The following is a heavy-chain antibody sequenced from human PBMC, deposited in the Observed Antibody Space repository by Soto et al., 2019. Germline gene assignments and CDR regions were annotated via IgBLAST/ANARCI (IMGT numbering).Heavy chain of an antibody. Sequence: GGSLRLSCAASGFTFSSYSINWFRHSPGKGREWVSSISSSSSYIYYADSVKGRFTISRDNAKNSLYLQMNSLRAEDTAVYHCARDLVSFHDSSGYYHSPFDYWGQGTLVTVSS. V-gene: IGHV3-21*01. D-gene: IGHD3-22*01. J-gene: IGHJ4*02. CDR1: GFTFSSYS. CDR2: ISSSSSYI. CDR3: ARDLVSFHDSSGYYHSPFDY.